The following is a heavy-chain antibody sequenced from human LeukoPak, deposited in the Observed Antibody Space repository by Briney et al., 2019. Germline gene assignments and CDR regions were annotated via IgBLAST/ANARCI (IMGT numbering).Heavy chain of an antibody. D-gene: IGHD3-10*01. J-gene: IGHJ4*02. CDR3: ARGVDYYGV. CDR1: GGSFSGYS. CDR2: INHSGGT. Sequence: SETLSLTCAVYGGSFSGYSWNWSRQPPVKGREWIREINHSGGTNYNPSLKSRVTISVDTSKKQFSLKLSSVTAADTALYYCARGVDYYGVWGQGTLVAVSS. V-gene: IGHV4-34*01.